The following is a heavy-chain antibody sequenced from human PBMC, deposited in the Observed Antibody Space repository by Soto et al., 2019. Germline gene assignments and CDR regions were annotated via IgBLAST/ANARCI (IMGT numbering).Heavy chain of an antibody. Sequence: PGGSLRLSCAASGFTFSSYAMHWVRQAPGKGLEYVSAISSNGGSTYYADSVKGRFTISRDNSKNTLYLQMGSLRAEDMAVYYCARGSAAYLHAFDIWGQGTMVTV. CDR2: ISSNGGST. CDR3: ARGSAAYLHAFDI. J-gene: IGHJ3*02. V-gene: IGHV3-64*02. CDR1: GFTFSSYA. D-gene: IGHD6-13*01.